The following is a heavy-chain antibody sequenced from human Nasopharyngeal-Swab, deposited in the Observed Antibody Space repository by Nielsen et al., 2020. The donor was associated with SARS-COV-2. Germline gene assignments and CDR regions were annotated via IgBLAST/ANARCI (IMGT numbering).Heavy chain of an antibody. D-gene: IGHD4-17*01. V-gene: IGHV2-26*01. CDR3: ARTDGDYAPYYYYYMDV. CDR2: IFSNDEK. Sequence: RQAPGKALEWLAHIFSNDEKSYSTSLKSRLTISKDTSKSQVVLTVTNMDPVDTATYYCARTDGDYAPYYYYYMDVWGKGTTVTVSS. J-gene: IGHJ6*03.